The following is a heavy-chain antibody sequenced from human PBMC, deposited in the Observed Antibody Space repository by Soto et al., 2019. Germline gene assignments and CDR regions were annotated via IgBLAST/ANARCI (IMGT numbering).Heavy chain of an antibody. CDR3: ARSSVAGTWGYYFDY. CDR1: GFIFTTYA. J-gene: IGHJ4*02. CDR2: ISYDGNHE. Sequence: QVHLVESGGGVVQPGRSLRLSCAASGFIFTTYAMHWVRQAPGKGLEWVAVISYDGNHEYYADSVRGRFIISRDNSKNTLYLQMDSLRADDTALYYCARSSVAGTWGYYFDYWGQGALVTVSS. D-gene: IGHD6-19*01. V-gene: IGHV3-30-3*01.